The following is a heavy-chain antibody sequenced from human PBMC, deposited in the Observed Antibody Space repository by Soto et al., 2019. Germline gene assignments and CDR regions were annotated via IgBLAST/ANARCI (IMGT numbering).Heavy chain of an antibody. CDR3: ARLPDIWGTYRAPGSPFDI. Sequence: QVQLVQSGAGVKKPGASVKVSCKASGYTFTSYDGNWVRQATGQGLEWLGWMNPNSGDTGYAQKSQGRVTMTRNTSISTAYMELSSRRSEDTAVYYCARLPDIWGTYRAPGSPFDIWGQGTMVTVSS. J-gene: IGHJ3*02. D-gene: IGHD3-16*02. CDR1: GYTFTSYD. V-gene: IGHV1-8*01. CDR2: MNPNSGDT.